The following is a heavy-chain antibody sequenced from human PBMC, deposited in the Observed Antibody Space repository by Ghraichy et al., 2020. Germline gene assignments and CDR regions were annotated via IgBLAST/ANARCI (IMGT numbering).Heavy chain of an antibody. D-gene: IGHD2-21*02. V-gene: IGHV4-59*08. CDR1: GGSISSYY. J-gene: IGHJ5*02. Sequence: SETLSLTCTVSGGSISSYYWSWIRQPPGKGLEWIGYIYYSGSTNYNPSLKSRVTISVDTSKNQFSLKLSSVTAADTAVYYCARPVTAINGHWFDPWGQGTLVTVSS. CDR2: IYYSGST. CDR3: ARPVTAINGHWFDP.